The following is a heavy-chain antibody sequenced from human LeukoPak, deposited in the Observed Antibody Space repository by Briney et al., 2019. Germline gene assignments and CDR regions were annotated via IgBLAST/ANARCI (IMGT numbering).Heavy chain of an antibody. J-gene: IGHJ6*04. CDR2: ISSSSSYI. V-gene: IGHV3-21*01. D-gene: IGHD3-22*01. CDR1: GFTFSNSA. Sequence: GGSLRLSCAASGFTFSNSAMNWVRQAPGKGLEWVSSISSSSSYIYYADSVKGRFTISRDNAKNSLYLQMNSLGAEDTAVYYCAREEPYYYDSSGYWDVWGKGTTVTVSS. CDR3: AREEPYYYDSSGYWDV.